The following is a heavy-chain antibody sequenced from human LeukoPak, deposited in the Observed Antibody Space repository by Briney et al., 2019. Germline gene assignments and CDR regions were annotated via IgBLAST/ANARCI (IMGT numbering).Heavy chain of an antibody. Sequence: GESLKISCKGSGYSFTNYWIGWVRQMPGKGLEWMGIIYPGDSDTKYSPSLQGQVTISVDKSISTAYLQWSSLKASDPAMYYCARQLGSGSRGGGYYYYGMDVWGQGTTVTVSS. CDR2: IYPGDSDT. V-gene: IGHV5-51*01. CDR1: GYSFTNYW. CDR3: ARQLGSGSRGGGYYYYGMDV. J-gene: IGHJ6*02. D-gene: IGHD6-19*01.